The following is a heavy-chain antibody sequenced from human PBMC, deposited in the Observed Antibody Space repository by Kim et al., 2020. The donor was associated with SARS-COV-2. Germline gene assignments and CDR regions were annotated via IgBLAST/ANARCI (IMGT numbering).Heavy chain of an antibody. Sequence: SETLSLTCAVYGGSFSGYYWSWIRQPPGKGLEWIGEINHSGSTNYNPSLKSRVTISVDTSKNQFSLKLSSVTAADTAVYYCARVGQGAAAAYWGQGTLVT. CDR2: INHSGST. CDR1: GGSFSGYY. CDR3: ARVGQGAAAAY. J-gene: IGHJ4*02. V-gene: IGHV4-34*01. D-gene: IGHD6-25*01.